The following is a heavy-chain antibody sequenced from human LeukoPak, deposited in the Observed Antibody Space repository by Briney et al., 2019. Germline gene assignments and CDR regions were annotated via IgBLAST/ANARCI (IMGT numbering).Heavy chain of an antibody. V-gene: IGHV3-23*01. Sequence: AGGSLRLSCAGSGFTFRSYAMSWVRRSPGKGLEWVSAIGGSGGTTYYADSVKGRFTISRDNSKNTLYLQMNSLRAEDTALYYCSKDRGGTLGDYFDYWGQGTLVTVSS. D-gene: IGHD3-10*01. CDR1: GFTFRSYA. CDR3: SKDRGGTLGDYFDY. CDR2: IGGSGGTT. J-gene: IGHJ4*02.